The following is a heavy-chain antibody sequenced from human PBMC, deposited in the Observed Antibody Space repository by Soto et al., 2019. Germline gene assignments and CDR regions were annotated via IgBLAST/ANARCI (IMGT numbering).Heavy chain of an antibody. D-gene: IGHD1-20*01. CDR3: ASEVFRYFDL. CDR2: ISAYNANT. J-gene: IGHJ2*01. CDR1: GYTLTRYG. Sequence: QVHLVQSGAEVKKPGASVKVSCKASGYTLTRYGITWVRQAPGQGLEWMGSISAYNANTNYAQKLQGRLTMTTDTSTITAYMELRSLTSDDTAVYYCASEVFRYFDLWGRGTLVSVSS. V-gene: IGHV1-18*01.